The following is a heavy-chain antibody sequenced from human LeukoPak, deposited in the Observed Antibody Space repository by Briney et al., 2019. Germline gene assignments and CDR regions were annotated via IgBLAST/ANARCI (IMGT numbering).Heavy chain of an antibody. CDR2: IHISGST. V-gene: IGHV4-61*02. Sequence: PSQTPSLTCTVSGGPINSGSYSWTWIRQPAGKGLEWIGRIHISGSTHYTPSLKSRVTISVDTSKNQFSLKLSSVTAADTAVYYCARADRSGYFGNVVAFDIWGQGTMATVSS. CDR1: GGPINSGSYS. D-gene: IGHD3-22*01. J-gene: IGHJ3*02. CDR3: ARADRSGYFGNVVAFDI.